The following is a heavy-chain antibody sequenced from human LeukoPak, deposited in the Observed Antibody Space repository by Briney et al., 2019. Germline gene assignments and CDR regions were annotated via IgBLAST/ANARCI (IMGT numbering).Heavy chain of an antibody. J-gene: IGHJ4*02. V-gene: IGHV3-7*03. CDR3: TTDMSSSWYSLPLG. Sequence: GGSLRLSCAASGFTFSSYWMSWVRQAPGKGLEWVANVKQDASEKSYVDSVKGRFTISRDNARNSLYLQLNSLRAEDTAVYYCTTDMSSSWYSLPLGWGQGTLVTVSS. D-gene: IGHD6-13*01. CDR1: GFTFSSYW. CDR2: VKQDASEK.